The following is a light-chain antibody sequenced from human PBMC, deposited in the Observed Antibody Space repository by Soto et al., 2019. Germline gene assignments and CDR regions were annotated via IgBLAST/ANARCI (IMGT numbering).Light chain of an antibody. J-gene: IGLJ1*01. CDR2: EVS. CDR1: SSDVGGYNY. CDR3: SSYTSSSTPYV. Sequence: QSVLTQPASVSGSPGQLITISCTGTSSDVGGYNYVSWYQQHPGKAPKLMIYEVSNRPSGVSNRFSGSKSGNTASLTISGLQAEDEADYYCSSYTSSSTPYVFGTGTKLTVL. V-gene: IGLV2-14*01.